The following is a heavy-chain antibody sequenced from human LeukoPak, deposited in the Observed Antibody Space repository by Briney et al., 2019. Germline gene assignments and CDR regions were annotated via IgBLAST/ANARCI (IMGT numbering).Heavy chain of an antibody. D-gene: IGHD2-15*01. CDR3: ARNIVGEGIFDY. V-gene: IGHV2-70*04. J-gene: IGHJ4*02. Sequence: SGPTLVNPTQTLTLTCTFSGFSLSTNGMRVSWVRQPPGKVLEWLARIDWGDDKFYTTSLKTRLTISKDTSKNQVVLTMTNMDPVDTATYYCARNIVGEGIFDYWGQGTLVTVSS. CDR2: IDWGDDK. CDR1: GFSLSTNGMR.